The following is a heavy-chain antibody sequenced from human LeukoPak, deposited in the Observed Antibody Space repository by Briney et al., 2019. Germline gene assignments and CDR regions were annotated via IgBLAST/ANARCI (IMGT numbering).Heavy chain of an antibody. V-gene: IGHV3-23*01. CDR2: VSDSGGST. J-gene: IGHJ6*02. D-gene: IGHD1-7*01. Sequence: GGSLRLSCAASGFTFSSYAMHWVRQAPGKGLEWVSSVSDSGGSTHYADSVKGRFTIFRDNSRNTVFLQMNSLRAEDTAVYYCAKESELDDMDVWGQGTTVTVSS. CDR1: GFTFSSYA. CDR3: AKESELDDMDV.